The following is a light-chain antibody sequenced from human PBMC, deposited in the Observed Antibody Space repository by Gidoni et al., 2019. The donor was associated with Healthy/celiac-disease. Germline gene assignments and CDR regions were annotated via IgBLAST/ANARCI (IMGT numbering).Light chain of an antibody. CDR1: ALPKQY. J-gene: IGLJ2*01. Sequence: SYELTPPPSVSVSPVHTARITCSGDALPKQYAYWYQQKPGQSPVLVIYKDSERPSGIPERFSGSSSGTTVTLNISGVQAEDEADYYCQSADSSGTYRHVVFGGGTKLTVL. V-gene: IGLV3-25*02. CDR2: KDS. CDR3: QSADSSGTYRHVV.